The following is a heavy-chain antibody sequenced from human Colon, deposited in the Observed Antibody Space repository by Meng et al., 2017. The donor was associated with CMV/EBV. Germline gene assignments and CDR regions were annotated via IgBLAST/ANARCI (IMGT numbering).Heavy chain of an antibody. V-gene: IGHV3-21*01. J-gene: IGHJ4*02. Sequence: GESLKISCVASGFNFDDFAMHWVRQAPGKGLEWVSSISSSSSYIYYADSVKGRFTISRDNAKNSLYLQMNSLRAEDTAVYYCASSVRGVIFRLRVDPFDYWGQGTLVTVSS. CDR1: GFNFDDFA. CDR2: ISSSSSYI. CDR3: ASSVRGVIFRLRVDPFDY. D-gene: IGHD3-10*01.